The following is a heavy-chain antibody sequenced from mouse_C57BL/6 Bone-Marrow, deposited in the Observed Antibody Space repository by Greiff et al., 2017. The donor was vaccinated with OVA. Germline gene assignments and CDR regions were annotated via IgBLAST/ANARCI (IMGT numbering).Heavy chain of an antibody. CDR3: ALITTVVAKFAY. Sequence: VQGVESGPGLVQPSQSLSITCTVSGFSLTSYGVHWVRQSPGKGLEWLGVIWSGGSTDYNAAFISRLSISKDNSKSQVFFKMNSLQADDTAIYYCALITTVVAKFAYWGQGTLVTVSA. V-gene: IGHV2-2*01. J-gene: IGHJ3*01. D-gene: IGHD1-1*01. CDR2: IWSGGST. CDR1: GFSLTSYG.